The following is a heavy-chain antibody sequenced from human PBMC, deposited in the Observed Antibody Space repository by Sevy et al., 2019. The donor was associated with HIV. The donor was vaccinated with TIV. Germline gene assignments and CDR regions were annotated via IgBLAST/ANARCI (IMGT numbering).Heavy chain of an antibody. CDR1: GFSFSGYS. CDR3: ARVNCTNCLCFQGYYYYGLDV. J-gene: IGHJ6*02. CDR2: IDTSSAYI. Sequence: GGSLRLSCAASGFSFSGYSFNWVRQAPGKGLEWVSSIDTSSAYIYYADSVKGRFTISRDNAKNSLYLQMSSLRAEDTAVYFCARVNCTNCLCFQGYYYYGLDVWGQGTTVTVSS. V-gene: IGHV3-21*01. D-gene: IGHD2-8*01.